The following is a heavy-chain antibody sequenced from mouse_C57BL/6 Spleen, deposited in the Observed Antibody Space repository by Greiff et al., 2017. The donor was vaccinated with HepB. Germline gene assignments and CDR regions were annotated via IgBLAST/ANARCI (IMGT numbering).Heavy chain of an antibody. V-gene: IGHV1-26*01. CDR3: APHYYGSSPYWYFDV. Sequence: EVKLQQSGPELVKPGASVKISCKASGYTFTDYYMNWVKQSHGKSLEWIGDINPNNGGTSYNQKFKGKATLTVDKSSSTAYMELRSLTSEDSAVYYCAPHYYGSSPYWYFDVWGTGTTVTVSS. J-gene: IGHJ1*03. D-gene: IGHD1-1*01. CDR2: INPNNGGT. CDR1: GYTFTDYY.